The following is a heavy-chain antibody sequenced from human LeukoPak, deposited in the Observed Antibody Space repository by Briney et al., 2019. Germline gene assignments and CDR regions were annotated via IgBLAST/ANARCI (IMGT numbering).Heavy chain of an antibody. Sequence: SETLSLTCTVSGGXISNYYCSWIRQPPGKGLEWIGYIYYSGSTNYNPSLKSRVTISVDTSKNQFSLKLSSVTAADTAVYYCARGRWISLPDYWGQGTLVTVSS. CDR1: GGXISNYY. J-gene: IGHJ4*02. D-gene: IGHD5-12*01. CDR3: ARGRWISLPDY. V-gene: IGHV4-59*01. CDR2: IYYSGST.